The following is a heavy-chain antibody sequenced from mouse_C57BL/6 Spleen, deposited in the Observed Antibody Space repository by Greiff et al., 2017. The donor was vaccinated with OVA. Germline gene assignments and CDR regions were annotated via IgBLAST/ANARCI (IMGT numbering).Heavy chain of an antibody. CDR2: IYPGDGDT. J-gene: IGHJ2*01. V-gene: IGHV1-82*01. D-gene: IGHD1-2*01. CDR1: GYAFSSSW. CDR3: ERENYYGEPYFDY. Sequence: VQGVESGPELVKPGASVKISCKASGYAFSSSWMNWVKQRPGKGLEWIGRIYPGDGDTNYNGKFKGKATLTADKSSSTAYMQLSSLTSEDSEVYSCERENYYGEPYFDYWGQGTTLTVSA.